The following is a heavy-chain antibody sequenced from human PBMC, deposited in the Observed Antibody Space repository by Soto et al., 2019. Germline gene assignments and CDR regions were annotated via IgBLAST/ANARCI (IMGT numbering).Heavy chain of an antibody. CDR3: ARAVSVRNYGAFDI. D-gene: IGHD1-7*01. V-gene: IGHV3-13*01. CDR2: IGTASDT. CDR1: GFTFSSYD. J-gene: IGHJ3*02. Sequence: PGGSLRLSCAASGFTFSSYDMHWVRQATGKGLEWVSAIGTASDTYYPGSVKGRFTISRENAKNSLYLQMNSLRAEDTAVYYCARAVSVRNYGAFDIWGQGTMVTVSS.